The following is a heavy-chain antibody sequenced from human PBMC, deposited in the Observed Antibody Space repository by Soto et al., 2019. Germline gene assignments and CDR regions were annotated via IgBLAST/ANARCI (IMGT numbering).Heavy chain of an antibody. Sequence: EVQLLESGGGLVQPGGSLRLSCAASGFSVSRYAMMWVRQPPGKGQEWVAGMTGSGGDIRYADPVKGRFTISKDNSKNKLYLQMNSLRAEDTDIYYSAKDAIYGDGLWLAGNWGQGTLVNVSS. CDR1: GFSVSRYA. CDR3: AKDAIYGDGLWLAGN. V-gene: IGHV3-23*01. J-gene: IGHJ4*02. CDR2: MTGSGGDI. D-gene: IGHD2-21*02.